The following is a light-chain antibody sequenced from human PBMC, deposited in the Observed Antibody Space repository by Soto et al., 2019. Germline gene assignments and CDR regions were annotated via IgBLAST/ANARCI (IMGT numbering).Light chain of an antibody. CDR3: NSYAGANNVV. CDR1: SSDVGGYNY. V-gene: IGLV2-8*01. CDR2: EVT. J-gene: IGLJ2*01. Sequence: QSALTQPPSASGSPGQSVTISCTGTSSDVGGYNYVSWYQQHPGKAPKLMIYEVTKRPSGVPDRFSGYKSGNTASLTVSGLQTGDEADYYCNSYAGANNVVFGGGTKLTVL.